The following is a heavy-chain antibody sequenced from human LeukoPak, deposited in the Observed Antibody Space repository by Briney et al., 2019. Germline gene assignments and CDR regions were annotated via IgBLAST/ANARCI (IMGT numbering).Heavy chain of an antibody. CDR3: ARGGIAVAGPSY. D-gene: IGHD6-19*01. J-gene: IGHJ4*02. CDR1: GFTFSSYW. Sequence: GGSLRLSCAASGFTFSSYWMHWVRQAPGKGLVWVSRINSDGSSTSYADSVKGRFTISRDNAKKTLYLQMNSLRAEDTAVYYCARGGIAVAGPSYWGQGTLVTVSS. V-gene: IGHV3-74*01. CDR2: INSDGSST.